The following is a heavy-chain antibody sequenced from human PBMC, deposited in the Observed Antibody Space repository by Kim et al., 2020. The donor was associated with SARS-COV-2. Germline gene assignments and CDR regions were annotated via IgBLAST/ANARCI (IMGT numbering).Heavy chain of an antibody. Sequence: TIYSADPGTGRFTISRENAKNSLYLQMNSLGAEDAAVYYCARARGFRFDYWGQGTLVTVSS. D-gene: IGHD2-15*01. J-gene: IGHJ4*02. CDR3: ARARGFRFDY. CDR2: TI. V-gene: IGHV3-11*01.